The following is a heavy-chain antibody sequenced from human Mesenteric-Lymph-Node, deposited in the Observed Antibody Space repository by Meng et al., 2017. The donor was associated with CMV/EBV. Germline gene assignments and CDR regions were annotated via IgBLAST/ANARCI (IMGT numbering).Heavy chain of an antibody. D-gene: IGHD2-2*01. V-gene: IGHV5-51*01. CDR1: GYSFTSYW. CDR2: IYPGDSDT. CDR3: ARQVPGYCSSTSCFPNHFEY. Sequence: GESLKISCKGSGYSFTSYWIGWMRQMPGKGLEWMGIIYPGDSDTRYSPSFQGQVTISADKSISTAYLQWSSLKASDTAMYYCARQVPGYCSSTSCFPNHFEYWGQGTLVTVSS. J-gene: IGHJ4*02.